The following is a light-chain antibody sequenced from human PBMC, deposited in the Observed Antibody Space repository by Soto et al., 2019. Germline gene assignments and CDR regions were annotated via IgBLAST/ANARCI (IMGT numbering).Light chain of an antibody. V-gene: IGLV2-23*02. CDR3: CSYAGSRRV. Sequence: QSALTQPASVSGSPGQSITISCTGTSSDVGSYNLVSWYQQQPGKAPKLMIYEVSKRPSGVSNRFSGSKSGNTASLTISGLQAEDEADYYCCSYAGSRRVFGGGTQLTVL. J-gene: IGLJ2*01. CDR1: SSDVGSYNL. CDR2: EVS.